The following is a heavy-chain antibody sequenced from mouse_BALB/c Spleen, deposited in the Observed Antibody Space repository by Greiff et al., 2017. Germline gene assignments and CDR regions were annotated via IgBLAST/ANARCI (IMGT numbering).Heavy chain of an antibody. D-gene: IGHD1-2*01. CDR3: AREPRHTTATGAMDY. Sequence: EVQLQQSGGGLVKPGGSLKLSCAASGFTFSDYYMYWVRQTPEKRLEWVATISDGGSCTYYPDSVKGRFTSSRDNANNNLNLQLISLKSEDTAMYYCAREPRHTTATGAMDYWGQGTSVTVSS. J-gene: IGHJ4*01. CDR2: ISDGGSCT. CDR1: GFTFSDYY. V-gene: IGHV5-4*02.